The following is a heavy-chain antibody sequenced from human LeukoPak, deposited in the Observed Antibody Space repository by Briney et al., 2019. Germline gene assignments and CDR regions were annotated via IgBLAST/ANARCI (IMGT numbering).Heavy chain of an antibody. Sequence: SETLSLTCAVYGGSFSGYYWSWIRQPPGKGLEWIGEINHSGSTNYNPSLKSRVTISVDTSKNQFSLKLSSVTAADTAVYYCARRSRGYYYGSGSYLAGLDYWGQGTLVTVSS. CDR2: INHSGST. CDR3: ARRSRGYYYGSGSYLAGLDY. D-gene: IGHD3-10*01. V-gene: IGHV4-34*01. J-gene: IGHJ4*02. CDR1: GGSFSGYY.